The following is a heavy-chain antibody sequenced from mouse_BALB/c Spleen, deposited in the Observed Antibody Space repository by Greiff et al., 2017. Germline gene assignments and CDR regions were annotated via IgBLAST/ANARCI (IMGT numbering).Heavy chain of an antibody. CDR3: ARQGGSSSFDY. D-gene: IGHD1-1*01. Sequence: EVQRVESGGGLVKPGGSLKLSCAASGFTFSSYAMSWVRQTPEKRLEWVATISSGGSYTYYPDSVKGRFTISRDNAKNTLYLQMSSLKSEDTAMYYCARQGGSSSFDYWGQGTTLTVSS. CDR2: ISSGGSYT. V-gene: IGHV5-6*01. J-gene: IGHJ2*01. CDR1: GFTFSSYA.